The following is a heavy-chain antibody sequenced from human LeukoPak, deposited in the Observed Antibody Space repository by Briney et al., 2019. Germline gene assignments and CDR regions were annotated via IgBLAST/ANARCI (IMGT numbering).Heavy chain of an antibody. J-gene: IGHJ3*02. CDR1: DGSISSSTYY. Sequence: PSGTLSLTCAVSDGSISSSTYYWAWIRQPAGKGLEWIGRIYTSGSTNYNPSLKSRATISVDTSKNQFSLKLSSVTAADTAVYYCASITMIPGAFDIWGQGTMVTVSS. V-gene: IGHV4-61*02. CDR2: IYTSGST. D-gene: IGHD3-22*01. CDR3: ASITMIPGAFDI.